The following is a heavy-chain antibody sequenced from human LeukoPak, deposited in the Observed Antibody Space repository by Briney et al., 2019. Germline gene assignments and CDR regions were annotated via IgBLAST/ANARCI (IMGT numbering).Heavy chain of an antibody. CDR3: ARADYDILTGYYTGNFDY. D-gene: IGHD3-9*01. Sequence: GASVKVSCKASGYTFTSHGFSWVRQAPGQGLEWMGRVIPILDITDYAQKLQGRVTMTTDTSTSTAYMELRSLRSDDTAVYYCARADYDILTGYYTGNFDYWGQGTLVTVSS. J-gene: IGHJ4*02. V-gene: IGHV1-18*01. CDR1: GYTFTSHG. CDR2: VIPILDIT.